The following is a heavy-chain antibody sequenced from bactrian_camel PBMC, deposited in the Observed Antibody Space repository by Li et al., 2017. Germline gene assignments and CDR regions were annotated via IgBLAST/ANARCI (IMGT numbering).Heavy chain of an antibody. V-gene: IGHV3S1*01. CDR1: GYTVVSGC. J-gene: IGHJ4*01. CDR2: TGPSTT. CDR3: AADYDYGGTWYDAFSEDEYKY. D-gene: IGHD7*01. Sequence: HVQLVESGGGSVRAGGSLTLSCAASGYTVVSGCLGWFRQTLGKEREEVAATGPSTTKYADSVKGRFTISKDNAKNTLYLQMNSLKPEDTAMYYCAADYDYGGTWYDAFSEDEYKYWGQGTQVTVS.